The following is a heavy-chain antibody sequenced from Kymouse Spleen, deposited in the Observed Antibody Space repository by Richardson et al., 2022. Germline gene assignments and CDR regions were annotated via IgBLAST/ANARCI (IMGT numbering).Heavy chain of an antibody. D-gene: IGHD3-10*01. J-gene: IGHJ5*02. CDR1: GGSISSSSYY. CDR3: ARSRITMVRGVIIGGWFDP. V-gene: IGHV4-39*01. Sequence: QLQLQESGPGLVKPSETLSLTCTVSGGSISSSSYYWGWIRQPPGKGLEWIGSIYYSGSTYYNPSLKSRVTISVDTSKNQFSLKLSSVTAADTAVYYCARSRITMVRGVIIGGWFDPWGQGTLVTVSS. CDR2: IYYSGST.